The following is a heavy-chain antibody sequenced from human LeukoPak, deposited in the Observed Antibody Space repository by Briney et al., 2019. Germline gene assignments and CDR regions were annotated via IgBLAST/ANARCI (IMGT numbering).Heavy chain of an antibody. D-gene: IGHD6-13*01. J-gene: IGHJ4*02. CDR2: ISSSSSYI. CDR1: GFTFSSYS. V-gene: IGHV3-21*01. Sequence: GGSLRLSCAASGFTFSSYSMNWVRQAPGKGLEWVSSISSSSSYIYYADSVKGRFTISRDNAKNSLYLQMNSLRAEDTAVYYCARDRSWVAAAGIAYWGQGTLVTVSS. CDR3: ARDRSWVAAAGIAY.